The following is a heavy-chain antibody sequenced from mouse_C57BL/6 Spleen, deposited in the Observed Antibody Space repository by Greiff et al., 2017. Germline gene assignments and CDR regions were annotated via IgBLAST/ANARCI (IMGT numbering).Heavy chain of an antibody. Sequence: QVQLQQSGAELVRPGASVTLSCKASGYTFTDYEMHWVKQTPVHGLEWIGAIDPETGGTAYNQKFKGKAILTADKSSSTAYMELRSLTSEDSAGYYCTRGRYYCDYWGQGTTLTVSS. CDR1: GYTFTDYE. CDR3: TRGRYYCDY. V-gene: IGHV1-15*01. CDR2: IDPETGGT. J-gene: IGHJ2*01.